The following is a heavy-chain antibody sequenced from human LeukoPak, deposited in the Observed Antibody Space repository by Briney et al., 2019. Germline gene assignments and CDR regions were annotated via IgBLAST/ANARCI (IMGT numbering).Heavy chain of an antibody. Sequence: SVKVSCKASGGTFSSYAISWVRQAPGQGLEWMGGIIPIFGTANCAQKFQGRVTITADESTSTAYMELSSLRSEDTAVYFCATDLRGYSYGDKIDYWGQGTLVTVSS. V-gene: IGHV1-69*13. J-gene: IGHJ4*02. CDR1: GGTFSSYA. CDR2: IIPIFGTA. D-gene: IGHD5-18*01. CDR3: ATDLRGYSYGDKIDY.